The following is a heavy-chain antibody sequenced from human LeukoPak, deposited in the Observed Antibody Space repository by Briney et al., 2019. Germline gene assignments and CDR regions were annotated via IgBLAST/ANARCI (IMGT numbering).Heavy chain of an antibody. Sequence: PGGSLRLSCAASGFTVSSNYMSWVRQAPGKGLEWVSVIYSGGSTYYADSVKGRFTISRENTKNTLYLQMNSLRAEDTAVYYCARHGSGSYYKSPFDYWGQGTLVTVSS. CDR2: IYSGGST. CDR1: GFTVSSNY. CDR3: ARHGSGSYYKSPFDY. D-gene: IGHD3-10*01. V-gene: IGHV3-66*04. J-gene: IGHJ4*02.